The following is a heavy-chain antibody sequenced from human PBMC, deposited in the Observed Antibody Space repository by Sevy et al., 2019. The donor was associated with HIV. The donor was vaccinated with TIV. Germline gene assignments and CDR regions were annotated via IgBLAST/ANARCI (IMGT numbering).Heavy chain of an antibody. CDR2: IKQDGSEK. D-gene: IGHD5-12*01. CDR1: GFTFSSYW. J-gene: IGHJ6*02. CDR3: ARRNSGHDNYYYYYGMDV. Sequence: GGSLRLSCVASGFTFSSYWMSWVRQAPGKGLEWVANIKQDGSEKYYVDSVKGRFTISRDNAKNSLYLQMNSLRDEETAVYYCARRNSGHDNYYYYYGMDVWGQGTTVTVSS. V-gene: IGHV3-7*01.